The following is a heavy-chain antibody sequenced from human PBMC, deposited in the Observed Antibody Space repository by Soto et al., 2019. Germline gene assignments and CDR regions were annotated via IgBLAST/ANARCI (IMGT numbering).Heavy chain of an antibody. CDR1: GYSFAGYW. V-gene: IGHV5-10-1*01. CDR3: ARQIYDSDTGPNFQYYFDS. J-gene: IGHJ4*02. D-gene: IGHD3-22*01. Sequence: GESLKISCKGSGYSFAGYWITWVRQKPGKGLEWMGRIDPSDSQTYYSPSFRGHVTISVTKSITTVFLQWSSLRASDTAMYYCARQIYDSDTGPNFQYYFDSWSQGTPVTVSS. CDR2: IDPSDSQT.